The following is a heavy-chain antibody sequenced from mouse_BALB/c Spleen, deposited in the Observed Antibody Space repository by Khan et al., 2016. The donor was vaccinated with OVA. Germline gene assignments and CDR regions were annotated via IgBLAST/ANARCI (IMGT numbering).Heavy chain of an antibody. CDR2: IYPFNDDS. V-gene: IGHV1S136*01. CDR1: GYTFTSYV. J-gene: IGHJ3*01. Sequence: VQLQQPGPELLKPGASVKMSCKASGYTFTSYVMHWVKQKPGQGLECIGYIYPFNDDSKYSEQFKGKATLTSDTSSNTAYMELRSLTSEDSAVYYCATQGSTYTWFAYWGQGTLVTVSA. CDR3: ATQGSTYTWFAY. D-gene: IGHD1-1*01.